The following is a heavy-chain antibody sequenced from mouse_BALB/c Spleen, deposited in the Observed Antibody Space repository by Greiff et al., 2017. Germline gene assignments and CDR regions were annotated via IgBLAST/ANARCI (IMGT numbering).Heavy chain of an antibody. CDR3: ARGGMITTNAMDY. V-gene: IGHV1-7*01. D-gene: IGHD2-4*01. J-gene: IGHJ4*01. CDR1: GYTFTSYW. Sequence: VQRVESGAELAKPGASVKMSCKASGYTFTSYWMHWVKQRPGQGLEWIGYINPSTGYTEYNQKFKDKATLTADKSSSTAYMQLSSLTSEDSAVYYCARGGMITTNAMDYWGQGTSVTVSS. CDR2: INPSTGYT.